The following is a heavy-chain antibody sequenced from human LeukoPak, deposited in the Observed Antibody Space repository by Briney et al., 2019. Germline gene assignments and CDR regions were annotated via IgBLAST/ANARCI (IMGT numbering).Heavy chain of an antibody. D-gene: IGHD6-19*01. CDR3: ATIAVAASSDY. Sequence: SETLSLTCTVSGYSISSGYYWGWIRQPPGKGLEWIGSIYHSGSTYYNPSLKSRVTISVDTSKSQFSLKLSSVTAADTAVYYCATIAVAASSDYWGQGTLVTVSS. CDR2: IYHSGST. CDR1: GYSISSGYY. J-gene: IGHJ4*02. V-gene: IGHV4-38-2*02.